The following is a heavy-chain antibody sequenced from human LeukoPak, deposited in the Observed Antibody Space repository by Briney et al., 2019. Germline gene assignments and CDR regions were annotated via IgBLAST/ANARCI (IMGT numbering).Heavy chain of an antibody. V-gene: IGHV1-2*02. CDR1: GGTFSSYA. Sequence: ASVKVSCKASGGTFSSYAISWVRQAPGQGLEWMGWINPNSGGTNYTQKFQGRVTMTRDTSISTAYMELSRLRSDDTAVYYCARDGWYISYMDVWGKGTTVTVSS. J-gene: IGHJ6*03. CDR2: INPNSGGT. D-gene: IGHD6-19*01. CDR3: ARDGWYISYMDV.